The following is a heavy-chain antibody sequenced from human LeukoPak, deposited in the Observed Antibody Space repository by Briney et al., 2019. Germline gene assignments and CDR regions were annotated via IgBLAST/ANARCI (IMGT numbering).Heavy chain of an antibody. CDR2: INRNGGST. J-gene: IGHJ4*02. V-gene: IGHV3-20*04. Sequence: GGSLRLSCAASGFTFSSYAMSWVRQAPGKGLGWVSGINRNGGSTGYADSVKGRFTISRDNAKNSLYLQMNSLRAEDTALYYCVRGFRGGPFDCWGQGTLVTVSS. D-gene: IGHD3-10*01. CDR3: VRGFRGGPFDC. CDR1: GFTFSSYA.